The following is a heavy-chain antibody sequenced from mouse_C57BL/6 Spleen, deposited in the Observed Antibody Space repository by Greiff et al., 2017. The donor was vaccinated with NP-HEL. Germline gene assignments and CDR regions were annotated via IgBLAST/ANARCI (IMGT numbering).Heavy chain of an antibody. V-gene: IGHV1-42*01. CDR1: GYSFTGYY. CDR2: INPSTGGT. D-gene: IGHD3-3*01. J-gene: IGHJ2*01. CDR3: AREGLGRN. Sequence: EVQLQQSGPELVKPGASVKISCKASGYSFTGYYMNWVKQSPEKSLEWIGEINPSTGGTTYNQKFKAKATLTVDKSSSTAYMQLKSLTSEDSAVYYCAREGLGRNWGQGTTLTVSS.